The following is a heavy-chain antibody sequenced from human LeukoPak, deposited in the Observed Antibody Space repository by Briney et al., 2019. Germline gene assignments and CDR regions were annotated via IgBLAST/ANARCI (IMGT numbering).Heavy chain of an antibody. CDR3: ARDRVSGYYYCGMDV. CDR2: INPNSGGT. D-gene: IGHD1-26*01. J-gene: IGHJ6*02. CDR1: GYTFTGYY. Sequence: GASVKVSCKASGYTFTGYYIHWVRQAPGQGLEWMGWINPNSGGTNYAQKFQGWVTMTRDTSISTGYMELSRLRSDDTAVYYCARDRVSGYYYCGMDVWGQGTTVTVSS. V-gene: IGHV1-2*04.